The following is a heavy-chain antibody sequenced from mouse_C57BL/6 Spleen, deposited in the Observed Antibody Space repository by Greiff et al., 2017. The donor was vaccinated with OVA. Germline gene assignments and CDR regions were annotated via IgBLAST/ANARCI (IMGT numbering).Heavy chain of an antibody. J-gene: IGHJ2*01. CDR3: TRNGYGDY. CDR2: IDPETGGT. V-gene: IGHV1-15*01. CDR1: GYTFTDYE. Sequence: VKLQQSGAELVRPGASVTLSCKASGYTFTDYEMHWVKQTPVHGLEWIGAIDPETGGTAYNQKFKGKAILTADKSSSTAYMELRSLTSEDSAVYYCTRNGYGDYWGQGTTLTVSS. D-gene: IGHD2-2*01.